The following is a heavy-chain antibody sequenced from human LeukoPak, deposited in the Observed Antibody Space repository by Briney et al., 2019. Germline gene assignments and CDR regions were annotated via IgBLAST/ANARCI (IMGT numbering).Heavy chain of an antibody. CDR2: ISWDGGST. V-gene: IGHV3-43D*03. J-gene: IGHJ4*02. CDR1: GFTFDDYA. D-gene: IGHD3-10*01. Sequence: GGSLRLSCAASGFTFDDYAMHWVRQAPGKGLEWVSLISWDGGSTYYADSVKGRFTISRDNSKNSLYLQMNSLRAEDTALYYCAKDLLPYYYYGSGSYGGFDYWGQGTLVTVSS. CDR3: AKDLLPYYYYGSGSYGGFDY.